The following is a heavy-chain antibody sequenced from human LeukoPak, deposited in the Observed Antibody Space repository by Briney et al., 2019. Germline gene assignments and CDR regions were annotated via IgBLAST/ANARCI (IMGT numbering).Heavy chain of an antibody. CDR3: ARALFNSGSHF. J-gene: IGHJ4*02. Sequence: GASVKVSCKASGGTFSSYAISWVRQAPGQGLEWMGRIIPILGIANYAQKFQGRVTITADKSTSTAYMELSSLRSDDTAVYYCARALFNSGSHFWGQGTLVTVSS. CDR1: GGTFSSYA. D-gene: IGHD1-26*01. CDR2: IIPILGIA. V-gene: IGHV1-69*04.